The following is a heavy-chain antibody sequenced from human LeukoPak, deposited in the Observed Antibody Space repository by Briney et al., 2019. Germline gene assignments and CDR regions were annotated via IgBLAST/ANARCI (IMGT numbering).Heavy chain of an antibody. CDR2: ISSSSNVI. CDR3: ARGDPIYDFWSGGDY. Sequence: PGGSLRLSCAASGFTFNSYAFNWVRLAPGKGLEWVSYISSSSNVIYYTESVKGRFTISRDNAKNLVYLQLNGLRPEDTAIYYCARGDPIYDFWSGGDYWGQGSLVTVSS. J-gene: IGHJ4*02. CDR1: GFTFNSYA. V-gene: IGHV3-48*01. D-gene: IGHD3-3*01.